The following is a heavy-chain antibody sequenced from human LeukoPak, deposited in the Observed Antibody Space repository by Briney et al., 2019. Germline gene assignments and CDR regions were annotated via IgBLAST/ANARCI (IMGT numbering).Heavy chain of an antibody. V-gene: IGHV1-3*01. CDR2: INAGNGNT. CDR3: ARDAPPRDFDY. Sequence: ASVKVSCKASGYTLTSYAMHWVRQAPGQRLEWMGWINAGNGNTKYSQKFQGRVTITRDTSASTAYMELSSLRSEDTAVYHRARDAPPRDFDYWGQGTLVTVSS. J-gene: IGHJ4*02. CDR1: GYTLTSYA.